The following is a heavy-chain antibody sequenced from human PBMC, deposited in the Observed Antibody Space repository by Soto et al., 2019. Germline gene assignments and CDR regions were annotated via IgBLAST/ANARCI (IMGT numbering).Heavy chain of an antibody. V-gene: IGHV3-49*03. D-gene: IGHD3-10*01. CDR1: GFTFGDYA. CDR3: TREGGPRPLCLWFGNNWFDP. Sequence: PGGSLRFSCTASGFTFGDYAMSWFRQAPWKGLEWVGFIRSKAYGGTTEYAASVKGRFTISRDDSKSIAYLQMNSLKTEDTAVYYCTREGGPRPLCLWFGNNWFDPWGQGTLVTVSS. J-gene: IGHJ5*02. CDR2: IRSKAYGGTT.